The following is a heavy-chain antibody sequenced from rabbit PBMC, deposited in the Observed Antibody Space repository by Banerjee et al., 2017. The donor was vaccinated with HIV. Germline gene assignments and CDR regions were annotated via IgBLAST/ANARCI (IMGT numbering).Heavy chain of an antibody. D-gene: IGHD6-1*01. CDR1: GFSFSNSYY. Sequence: QSLEESGGDLVKPGRSLTLTCTASGFSFSNSYYMCWVRQAPGKGLEWIACISGSSGTTSYASRSKGRFFITKNSSTTVILQMISLIAAADATSFCGRDETNSLGANFGLWGQGTLVTVS. V-gene: IGHV1S40*01. CDR3: GRDETNSLGANFGL. J-gene: IGHJ3*01. CDR2: ISGSSGTT.